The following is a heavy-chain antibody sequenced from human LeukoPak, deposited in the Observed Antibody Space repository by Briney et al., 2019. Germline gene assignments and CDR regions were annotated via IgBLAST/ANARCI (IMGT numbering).Heavy chain of an antibody. CDR3: ARPFYGSGSYAFDI. CDR1: GFTFSSYG. D-gene: IGHD3-10*01. Sequence: GGSLRLSCAASGFTFSSYGMHWVRQAPGKGLEWVSYISSSGSTIYYADSVKGRFTISRDNAKNSLYLQMNSLRAEDTAVYYCARPFYGSGSYAFDIWGQGTMVTVSS. J-gene: IGHJ3*02. V-gene: IGHV3-48*04. CDR2: ISSSGSTI.